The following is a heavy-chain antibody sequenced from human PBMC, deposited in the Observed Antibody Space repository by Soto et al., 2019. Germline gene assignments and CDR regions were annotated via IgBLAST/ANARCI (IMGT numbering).Heavy chain of an antibody. Sequence: ASLKVSCKASGYTFTSYGISWVRQAPGQGLEWMGWISAYNGNTNYAQKLQGRVTMTTDTSTSTAYMELRSLRSDDTAVYYCARDLYYDFWSGHATDYYMDVWGKGTTVTAP. CDR1: GYTFTSYG. CDR2: ISAYNGNT. V-gene: IGHV1-18*01. CDR3: ARDLYYDFWSGHATDYYMDV. J-gene: IGHJ6*03. D-gene: IGHD3-3*01.